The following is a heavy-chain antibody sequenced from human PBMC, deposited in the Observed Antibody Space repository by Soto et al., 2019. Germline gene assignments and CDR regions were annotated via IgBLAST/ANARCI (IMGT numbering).Heavy chain of an antibody. CDR3: ARDTPGLAETNWFEP. D-gene: IGHD2-15*01. CDR1: DYSISSGYY. CDR2: IHHTGNT. Sequence: PSETLSLTCAVSDYSISSGYYWGWIRQPPGKGLEWIGSIHHTGNTYYNPSLKSRVTISVDTSKNQFSLKLSSVTAADTAVYFCARDTPGLAETNWFEPWGQGTLVTVPS. V-gene: IGHV4-38-2*02. J-gene: IGHJ5*02.